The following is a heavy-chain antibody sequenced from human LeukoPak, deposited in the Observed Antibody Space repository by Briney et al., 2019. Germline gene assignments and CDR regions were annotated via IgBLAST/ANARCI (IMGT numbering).Heavy chain of an antibody. CDR2: IYYSGST. J-gene: IGHJ4*02. Sequence: PSETLSLTCTVSGGSISSYYWSWIRQPPGKGLEWIGYIYYSGSTNYNPSLKSRVTISVDTSKNQFSLKLSSVTAADTAVYYCARVRRSGWYSFDYWGQGTLVTVSS. V-gene: IGHV4-59*12. CDR1: GGSISSYY. D-gene: IGHD6-19*01. CDR3: ARVRRSGWYSFDY.